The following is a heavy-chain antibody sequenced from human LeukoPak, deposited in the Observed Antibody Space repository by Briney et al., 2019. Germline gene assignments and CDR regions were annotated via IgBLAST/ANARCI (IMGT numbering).Heavy chain of an antibody. CDR1: GGSLSSGSYY. Sequence: SQTLSLTCTVSGGSLSSGSYYWSWIRQPAGKGLEWIGRIYTTGSTNYNPSLKSRVTILLDTSKNQFSLKLSSVTATDTAVYYCARVAGSVAAFVWGQGTLVTVSS. CDR3: ARVAGSVAAFV. CDR2: IYTTGST. J-gene: IGHJ3*01. D-gene: IGHD6-19*01. V-gene: IGHV4-61*02.